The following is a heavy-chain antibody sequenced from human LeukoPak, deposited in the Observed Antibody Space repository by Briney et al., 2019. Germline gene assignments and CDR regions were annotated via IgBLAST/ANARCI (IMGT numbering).Heavy chain of an antibody. D-gene: IGHD3-10*01. CDR3: ATRESSMARSH. Sequence: GGSLRLSCAASGFIFCDYLMNCVRQVPGKGLEWVANINEDGSAQHYVDSVRGRFSISRDNAKNSLYLQMNSLRVEDTAIYYCATRESSMARSHWGQGTLVTVSS. CDR1: GFIFCDYL. CDR2: INEDGSAQ. J-gene: IGHJ4*02. V-gene: IGHV3-7*01.